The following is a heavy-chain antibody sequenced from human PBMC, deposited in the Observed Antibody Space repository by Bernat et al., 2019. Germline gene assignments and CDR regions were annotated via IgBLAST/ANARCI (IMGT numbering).Heavy chain of an antibody. J-gene: IGHJ4*02. Sequence: EVQLVESGGNLIQPGGSLRLSCAASGFTVSSKYMSWVRQAPGKGLEWVSVIYSDGDTYYADSVKGRFTISRDSFKNTLYLQMNSLGTEDTAVYYCARVSGVYHYYFDYWGQGALVTVSS. D-gene: IGHD7-27*01. CDR2: IYSDGDT. V-gene: IGHV3-53*01. CDR3: ARVSGVYHYYFDY. CDR1: GFTVSSKY.